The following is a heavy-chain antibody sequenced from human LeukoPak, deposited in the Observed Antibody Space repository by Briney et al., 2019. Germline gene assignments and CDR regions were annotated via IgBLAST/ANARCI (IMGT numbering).Heavy chain of an antibody. V-gene: IGHV3-23*01. Sequence: PGGSLRLSCAASGFTFSSYGMSWVRQASGKGLEWVSAITGSGDRSYYADSVKDRFTISRDNSKNTLYLQMNSLRAEDTAVYYCAKAYPKETHYWGQGTLVTVSS. J-gene: IGHJ4*02. CDR1: GFTFSSYG. CDR2: ITGSGDRS. CDR3: AKAYPKETHY. D-gene: IGHD2-21*01.